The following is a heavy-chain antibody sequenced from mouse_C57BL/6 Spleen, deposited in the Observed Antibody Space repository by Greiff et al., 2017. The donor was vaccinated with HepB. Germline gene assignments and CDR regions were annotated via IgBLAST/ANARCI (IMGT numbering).Heavy chain of an antibody. Sequence: QVQLQQPGTELVKPGASVKLSCKASGYTFTSYWMHWVKQRPGQGLEWIGNINPSNGGTNYNEKFKSKATLTVDKSSSTAYMQLSSLTSEDSAVYYCARWKSTYYGNPYAMDYWGQGTSVTVSS. J-gene: IGHJ4*01. CDR3: ARWKSTYYGNPYAMDY. CDR2: INPSNGGT. CDR1: GYTFTSYW. V-gene: IGHV1-53*01. D-gene: IGHD2-10*01.